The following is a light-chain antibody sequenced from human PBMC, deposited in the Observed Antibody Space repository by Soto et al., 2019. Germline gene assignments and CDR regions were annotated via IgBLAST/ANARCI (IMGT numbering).Light chain of an antibody. CDR1: QAISSW. Sequence: DIQMTQSASTRSGSVGDRVTINCRASQAISSWLAWYQPKPGKAPKLLIYKASTSKSGVPSRVRGRGSGTDFTLTFSSLQPADFATYDCQQSNRSPPTFGGGTKVDIK. V-gene: IGKV1-5*03. CDR2: KAS. CDR3: QQSNRSPPT. J-gene: IGKJ4*01.